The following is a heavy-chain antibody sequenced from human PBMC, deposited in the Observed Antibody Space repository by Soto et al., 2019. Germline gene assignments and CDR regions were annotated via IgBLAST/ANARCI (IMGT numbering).Heavy chain of an antibody. CDR2: IIPIFGTA. CDR1: GGTFSSYA. D-gene: IGHD2-15*01. CDR3: ARAKAATRYCSGGSCRYSNWFDP. Sequence: ASVKVSCKASGGTFSSYAISWVRQAPGQGLEWMGGIIPIFGTANYAQKFQGRVTMTADESTSTAYMELSSLRSEDTAVYYCARAKAATRYCSGGSCRYSNWFDPWGQGTLVTVSS. V-gene: IGHV1-69*13. J-gene: IGHJ5*02.